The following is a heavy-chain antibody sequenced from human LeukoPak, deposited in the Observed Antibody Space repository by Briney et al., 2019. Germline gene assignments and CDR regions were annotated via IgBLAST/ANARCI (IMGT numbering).Heavy chain of an antibody. CDR2: IYTSGST. V-gene: IGHV4-61*02. J-gene: IGHJ4*02. CDR3: ARERTDTYMDY. Sequence: SETLSLTRTVSGGSISSGSYYWTWIRQPAGKGLEWIGRIYTSGSTNHNPSLKSQDTISLDTSKSQFSLKLISVSAADTVVYFCARERTDTYMDYWGQGTLVTVSS. D-gene: IGHD5-18*01. CDR1: GGSISSGSYY.